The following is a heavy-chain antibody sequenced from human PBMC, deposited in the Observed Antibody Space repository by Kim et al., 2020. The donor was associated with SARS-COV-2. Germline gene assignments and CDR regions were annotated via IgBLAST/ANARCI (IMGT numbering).Heavy chain of an antibody. D-gene: IGHD3-16*01. CDR3: ASDRLGFDP. V-gene: IGHV1-3*01. CDR2: GNT. Sequence: GNTKDSQKCQGGVTITRDTSAGTAYMELSSLRSEDTAVYYCASDRLGFDPWGQGTLVTVSS. J-gene: IGHJ5*02.